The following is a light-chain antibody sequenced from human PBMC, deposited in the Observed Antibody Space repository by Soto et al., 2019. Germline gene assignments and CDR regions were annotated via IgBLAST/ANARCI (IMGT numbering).Light chain of an antibody. J-gene: IGKJ4*01. CDR2: AAS. CDR3: LQDYNHPLT. V-gene: IGKV1-6*01. Sequence: IQMTQSPSSLSASVGDRVTITCGASQGISNELGWYQQKPGKAPKLLIYAASSLQSGVPSRFSGSGSGTDFTLTISSLQPEDFATYYCLQDYNHPLTFGGGTKVDIK. CDR1: QGISNE.